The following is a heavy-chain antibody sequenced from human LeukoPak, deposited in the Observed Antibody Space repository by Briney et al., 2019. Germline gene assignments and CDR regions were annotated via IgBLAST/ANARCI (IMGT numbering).Heavy chain of an antibody. D-gene: IGHD3-22*01. CDR2: IYHSGST. Sequence: PSETLSLTCAVSGYSISSGYYWGWIRQPPGKGLEWIGSIYHSGSTYYNPSLKSRVTISVDTSKNQFSLKLSSVTAADTAVYYCARDWANYYDSSGYSENWFDPWGQGTLVTVSS. CDR3: ARDWANYYDSSGYSENWFDP. CDR1: GYSISSGYY. J-gene: IGHJ5*02. V-gene: IGHV4-38-2*02.